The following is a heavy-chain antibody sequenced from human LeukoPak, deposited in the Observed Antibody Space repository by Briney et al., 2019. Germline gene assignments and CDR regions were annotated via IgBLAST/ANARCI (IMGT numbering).Heavy chain of an antibody. CDR1: GGTFSSYA. D-gene: IGHD2-21*02. V-gene: IGHV1-69*04. Sequence: VASVKVSCKASGGTFSSYAISWVRQAPGQGLEWMGRIIPILGIANYAQKFQGRVTITADKSTSTAYMELSSLRSEDTAVYYCARFPPYCGGDCYSDYWGQGTLVTLSS. J-gene: IGHJ4*02. CDR2: IIPILGIA. CDR3: ARFPPYCGGDCYSDY.